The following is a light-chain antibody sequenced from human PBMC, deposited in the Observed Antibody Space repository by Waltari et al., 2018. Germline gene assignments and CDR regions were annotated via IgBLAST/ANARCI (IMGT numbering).Light chain of an antibody. CDR2: EVN. V-gene: IGLV2-14*01. CDR3: SSHTSISTFV. Sequence: QSALTQPASVSGSPGQSITISCTGSSSDVGSYKYVSWYQQHPGQVPKLIIYEVNRRPSGVSNRFSGSKSGNTASLTISGLQAEDEADYYCSSHTSISTFVFGTGTKVDVL. J-gene: IGLJ1*01. CDR1: SSDVGSYKY.